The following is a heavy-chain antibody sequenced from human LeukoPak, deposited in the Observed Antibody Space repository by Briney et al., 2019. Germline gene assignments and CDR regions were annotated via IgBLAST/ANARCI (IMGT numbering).Heavy chain of an antibody. CDR1: SYTFTSYG. CDR2: ISAYNGNT. Sequence: ASVKVSCKASSYTFTSYGISWVRQAPGQGLEWMGWISAYNGNTNYAQKLQGRVTMTTDTSTSTAYMELRSLRSDDTAVYYCARDRTYCSSTSCLRNYYYYGMDVWGQGTTVTVSS. CDR3: ARDRTYCSSTSCLRNYYYYGMDV. V-gene: IGHV1-18*01. D-gene: IGHD2-2*01. J-gene: IGHJ6*02.